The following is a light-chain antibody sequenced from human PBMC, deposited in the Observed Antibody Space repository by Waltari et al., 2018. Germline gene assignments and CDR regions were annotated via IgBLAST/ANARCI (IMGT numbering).Light chain of an antibody. CDR3: QKYVSLPAT. J-gene: IGKJ1*01. CDR2: DVS. CDR1: QSVSRS. Sequence: EIVLTQSPGTLSLSTGARATLSCRASQSVSRSLAWYQQKPGQAPRLLIYDVSTRATGIPDRFSGSGSGTDFSLTISRLEPEDFAVYYCQKYVSLPATFGQGTKVEIK. V-gene: IGKV3-20*01.